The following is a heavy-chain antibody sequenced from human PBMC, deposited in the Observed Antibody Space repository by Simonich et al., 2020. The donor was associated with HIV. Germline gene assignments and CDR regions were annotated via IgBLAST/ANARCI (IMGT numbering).Heavy chain of an antibody. V-gene: IGHV4-39*07. CDR1: GGSISSSSYY. Sequence: QLQLQESGPGLVKPSETLSLTCTVSGGSISSSSYYWGWISQPPGKGLEWIGSIYYSVRTNYNPSRKSRVTISVDTSKSQFSLKLSSVTAADTAVYSCARGIPRNYYYFYYMDVWGKGTTVIVSS. CDR3: ARGIPRNYYYFYYMDV. D-gene: IGHD1-1*01. CDR2: IYYSVRT. J-gene: IGHJ6*03.